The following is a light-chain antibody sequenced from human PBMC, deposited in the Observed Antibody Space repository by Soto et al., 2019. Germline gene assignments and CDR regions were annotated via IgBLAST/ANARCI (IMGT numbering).Light chain of an antibody. Sequence: EIVMTQSPATLSVSPGERATLSCRASQSVSSSLAWYQQKPGQAPRLLIYGASTRATGIPARFSGSASGTEFTLTISSLQSEDFAVYYCQQYNNWWTVGQGTKVEV. V-gene: IGKV3-15*01. J-gene: IGKJ1*01. CDR2: GAS. CDR1: QSVSSS. CDR3: QQYNNWWT.